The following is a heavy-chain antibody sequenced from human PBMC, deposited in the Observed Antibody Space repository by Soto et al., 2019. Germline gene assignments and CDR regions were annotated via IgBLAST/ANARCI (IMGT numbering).Heavy chain of an antibody. J-gene: IGHJ4*02. Sequence: SETLSLTCTVSGGSISSSSYYWGWIRQPPGKGLEWIGTIYYSGTTHYNPSLKSRVTISGGSSKNQFSLNLSSVTAVDTAVYYCARAEGYSYGPFDYWGQGTLVTVSS. D-gene: IGHD5-18*01. V-gene: IGHV4-39*01. CDR3: ARAEGYSYGPFDY. CDR2: IYYSGTT. CDR1: GGSISSSSYY.